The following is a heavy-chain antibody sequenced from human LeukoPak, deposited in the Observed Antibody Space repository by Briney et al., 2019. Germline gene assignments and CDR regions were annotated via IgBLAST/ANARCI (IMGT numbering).Heavy chain of an antibody. CDR1: GFPFRNAW. D-gene: IGHD1-26*01. CDR3: ARDLIVGATTGFFIYYYGMDV. V-gene: IGHV3-7*01. CDR2: IKQDGSEK. Sequence: PGGSLRLSCAASGFPFRNAWMSWVRQAPGKGLEWVANIKQDGSEKYYVDSVKGRFTISRDNAKNSLYLQMNSLRAEDTAVYYCARDLIVGATTGFFIYYYGMDVWGQGTTVTVSS. J-gene: IGHJ6*02.